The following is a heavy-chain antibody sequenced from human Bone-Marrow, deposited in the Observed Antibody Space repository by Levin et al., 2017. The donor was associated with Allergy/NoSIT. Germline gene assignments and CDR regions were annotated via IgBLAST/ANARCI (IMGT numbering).Heavy chain of an antibody. CDR3: ARGQGSADLQNWAY. CDR2: SDHSGNT. V-gene: IGHV4-34*01. J-gene: IGHJ4*02. D-gene: IGHD7-27*01. CDR1: GESFSHYY. Sequence: PSETLSLTCAVFGESFSHYYWSWIRQPPGKGLEWIGESDHSGNTNFNPSLKSRVILSVDTSKNQFSLNLTSVTAADTAVYYCARGQGSADLQNWAYWGQGTLVTVSS.